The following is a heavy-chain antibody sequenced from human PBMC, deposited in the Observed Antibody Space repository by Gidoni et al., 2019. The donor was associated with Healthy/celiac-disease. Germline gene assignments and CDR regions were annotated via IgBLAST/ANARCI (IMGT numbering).Heavy chain of an antibody. CDR1: GFTFSRYS. CDR3: ARDLFGGATTAFAI. Sequence: EVQLMESGGGMVKPGGSMSLSCEASGFTFSRYSMNWVRQAPGKGLEWVSSISSSRSYIYYADSVKGRFTISRDNAKNSLYLHMNSLRAEDTAVYYCARDLFGGATTAFAIWGHVTMVTVSS. V-gene: IGHV3-21*01. CDR2: ISSSRSYI. D-gene: IGHD3-16*01. J-gene: IGHJ3*02.